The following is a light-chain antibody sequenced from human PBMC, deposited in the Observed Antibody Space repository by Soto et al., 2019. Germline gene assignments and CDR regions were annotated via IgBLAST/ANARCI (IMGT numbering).Light chain of an antibody. CDR2: GAS. V-gene: IGKV3-15*01. Sequence: EIVMTQSPATLSVSPGESATLSCRASQSVGSNLAWYQQKPGQAPRLLIYGASTRATGIPARFIGSGSGTEFTLTISSLQSEDFAVYYCQQYDNWLRTFGQGTKVEIK. CDR3: QQYDNWLRT. J-gene: IGKJ1*01. CDR1: QSVGSN.